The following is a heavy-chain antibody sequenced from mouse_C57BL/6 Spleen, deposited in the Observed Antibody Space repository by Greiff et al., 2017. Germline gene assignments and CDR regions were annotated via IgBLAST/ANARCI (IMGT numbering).Heavy chain of an antibody. D-gene: IGHD1-2*01. CDR2: ISDGGSYT. CDR3: AREGDYYGHQAWFAY. Sequence: EVQGVESGGGLVKPGGSLKLSCAASGFTFSSYAMSWVRQTPEKRLEWVATISDGGSYTYYPDNVKGRFTISRDNAKNNLYLQMSHLKSEDTAMYYCAREGDYYGHQAWFAYWGQGTLVTVSA. V-gene: IGHV5-4*01. CDR1: GFTFSSYA. J-gene: IGHJ3*01.